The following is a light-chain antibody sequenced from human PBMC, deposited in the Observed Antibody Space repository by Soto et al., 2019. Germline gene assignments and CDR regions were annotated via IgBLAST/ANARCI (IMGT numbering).Light chain of an antibody. V-gene: IGKV1-5*01. CDR1: QSISSR. J-gene: IGKJ1*01. CDR2: DAS. CDR3: QHYNSYSEA. Sequence: DIQMTQSPSTLSASVVDGVTITFRASQSISSRLAWYQQKPGKAPKLLIYDASSLESGVPSRFSGSGSGTEFTLTISSLQPDDFATYYCQHYNSYSEAFGQGTRWIS.